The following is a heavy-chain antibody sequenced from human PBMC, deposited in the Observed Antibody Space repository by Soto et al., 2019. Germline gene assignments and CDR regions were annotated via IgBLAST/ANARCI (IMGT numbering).Heavy chain of an antibody. D-gene: IGHD3-22*01. Sequence: ETLSLTCTVSGGSISSYYWSWIRQPPGKGLEWIGYIYYSGSTNYNPSLKSRVTISVDTSKNQFSLKLSSVTAADTAVYYCARRKLRYYDSSGYYFDYWGQGTLVTVSS. CDR1: GGSISSYY. J-gene: IGHJ4*02. CDR3: ARRKLRYYDSSGYYFDY. CDR2: IYYSGST. V-gene: IGHV4-59*01.